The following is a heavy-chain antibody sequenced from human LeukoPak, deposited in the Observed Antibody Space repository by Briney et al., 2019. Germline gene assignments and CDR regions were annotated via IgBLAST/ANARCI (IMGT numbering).Heavy chain of an antibody. Sequence: ASVKVSCKASGYTFTSYYMHWVRQAPGQGLEWMGIINPSGGSTSYAQKFQGRVTMTRDTSTSTVYMELSSLRSEDTAVHYCARDKIVRYYYYGMDVWGQGTTVTVSS. D-gene: IGHD2-15*01. CDR1: GYTFTSYY. CDR3: ARDKIVRYYYYGMDV. CDR2: INPSGGST. V-gene: IGHV1-46*01. J-gene: IGHJ6*02.